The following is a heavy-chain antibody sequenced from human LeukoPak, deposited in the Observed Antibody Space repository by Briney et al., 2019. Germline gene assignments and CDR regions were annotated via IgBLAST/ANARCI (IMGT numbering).Heavy chain of an antibody. CDR3: ARGEVVAAHQGSWFDP. CDR2: INPNSGGT. CDR1: GYTFTAYY. Sequence: GASVKVSCTTSGYTFTAYYMHWVRQAPGQGLEWMGWINPNSGGTYFPQKFQGRVTMTRDTSITTVYMEVSSDDTAVYYCARGEVVAAHQGSWFDPWGQGTLVTVSS. V-gene: IGHV1-2*02. J-gene: IGHJ5*02. D-gene: IGHD2-15*01.